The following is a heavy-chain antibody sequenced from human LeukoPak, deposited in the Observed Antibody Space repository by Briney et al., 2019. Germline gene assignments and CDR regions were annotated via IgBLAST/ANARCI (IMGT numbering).Heavy chain of an antibody. D-gene: IGHD4-17*01. CDR1: GFTFSSYA. J-gene: IGHJ4*02. V-gene: IGHV3-23*01. Sequence: GGSLRLSCVASGFTFSSYAMSWVRKTPGKGLEWVSVISNSAGISYYADSVKGRFTISRDNSKNTLYLQMNSLRADDTALYYCAKDLHVRSSSTVTTGGVDSWGQGTLVTVSS. CDR3: AKDLHVRSSSTVTTGGVDS. CDR2: ISNSAGIS.